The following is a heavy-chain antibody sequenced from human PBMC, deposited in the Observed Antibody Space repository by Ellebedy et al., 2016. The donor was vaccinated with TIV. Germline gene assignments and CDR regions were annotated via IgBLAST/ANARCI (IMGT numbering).Heavy chain of an antibody. Sequence: GGSLRLSCAASGFTFSSYAMHWVRQAPGKGLEWVAVISYDGSNKYYADSVKGRFTISRDNSKNTLYLQMHSLRVEDTAVYYCVRAEVGSIHYWGQGALVTVSS. CDR3: VRAEVGSIHY. CDR1: GFTFSSYA. D-gene: IGHD1-26*01. CDR2: ISYDGSNK. J-gene: IGHJ4*02. V-gene: IGHV3-30-3*01.